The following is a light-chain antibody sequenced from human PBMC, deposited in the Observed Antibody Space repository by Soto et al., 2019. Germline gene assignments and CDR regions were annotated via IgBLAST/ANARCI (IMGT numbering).Light chain of an antibody. CDR2: KAS. V-gene: IGKV1-5*03. CDR1: QTISSW. Sequence: MTQSPATLSVSPGERVTLSCRASQTISSWLAWYQQKPGKAPKLLIYKASTLKSGVPSRFSGSGSGTEFTLTISSLQPDDFATYYCQHYNSYSEAFGQGTKVDNK. CDR3: QHYNSYSEA. J-gene: IGKJ1*01.